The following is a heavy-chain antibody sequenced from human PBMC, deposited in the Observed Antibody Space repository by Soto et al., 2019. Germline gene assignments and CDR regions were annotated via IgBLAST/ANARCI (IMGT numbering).Heavy chain of an antibody. J-gene: IGHJ4*02. CDR3: AKGEVRGIIPSYFDY. V-gene: IGHV3-30*18. CDR2: ISNDGSNE. Sequence: GGSLRLSCAASGFTFRWFGMNWVRQAPGKGLEWVARISNDGSNEYYVDSVKGRFTISRDNSKNTLYLQMDSLRAEDTAVYYCAKGEVRGIIPSYFDYWGLGTLVTVSS. D-gene: IGHD3-10*01. CDR1: GFTFRWFG.